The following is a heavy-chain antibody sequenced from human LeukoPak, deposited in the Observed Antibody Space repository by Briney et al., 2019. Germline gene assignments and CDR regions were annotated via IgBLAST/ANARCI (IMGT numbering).Heavy chain of an antibody. V-gene: IGHV3-33*01. J-gene: IGHJ6*02. Sequence: GGSLRLSCAASGFTFSSYGMHWVRQAPGKGLEWVAVIWYDGSNKYYADSVKGRFTISRDSSKNTLYLQMNSLRAEDTAVYYCARGGYCSGGSCSYYYYYGMDVWGQGTTVTVSS. CDR3: ARGGYCSGGSCSYYYYYGMDV. CDR2: IWYDGSNK. CDR1: GFTFSSYG. D-gene: IGHD2-15*01.